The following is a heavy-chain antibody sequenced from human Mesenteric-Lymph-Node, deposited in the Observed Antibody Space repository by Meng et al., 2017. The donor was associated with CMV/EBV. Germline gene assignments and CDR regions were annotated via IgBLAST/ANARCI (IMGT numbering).Heavy chain of an antibody. D-gene: IGHD3-10*01. CDR2: ISGSGGST. Sequence: GESLKISCAASGFTFSNYAMNWVRQAPGKGLEWVSGISGSGGSTWYAVSVRGRFTIYRDNSKNTLYLQMNSLRVEDTAIYYCAKPEDGRLFWLGGYAFDIWGQGIMVTVSS. CDR1: GFTFSNYA. J-gene: IGHJ3*02. V-gene: IGHV3-23*01. CDR3: AKPEDGRLFWLGGYAFDI.